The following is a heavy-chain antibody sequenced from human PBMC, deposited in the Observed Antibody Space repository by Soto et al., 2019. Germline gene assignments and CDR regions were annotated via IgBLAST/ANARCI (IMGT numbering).Heavy chain of an antibody. Sequence: GGSLRLSCAASGFTFRNYGMNWVRQAPGKGLEWVSYIGIGSSYTNYADSVKGRFTISRDNAKNSLYLQMNSLRAEDTAVYYCARDQYDYVWGSYRYIDYWGQGTLVTVSS. J-gene: IGHJ4*02. D-gene: IGHD3-16*02. CDR2: IGIGSSYT. V-gene: IGHV3-21*05. CDR3: ARDQYDYVWGSYRYIDY. CDR1: GFTFRNYG.